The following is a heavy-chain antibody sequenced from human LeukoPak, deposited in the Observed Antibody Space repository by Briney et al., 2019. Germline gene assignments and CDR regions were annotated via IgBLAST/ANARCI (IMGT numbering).Heavy chain of an antibody. CDR1: GFTFSSFT. Sequence: PGGSLRLSCAASGFTFSSFTMNWVRQAPGKGLEWVSSISSTSTYIHYADSVKGRFTISRDNAKNSLYLQMNSLRAEDTAVYYCAKDGDSSGWYYFDYWGQGTLVTVSS. CDR3: AKDGDSSGWYYFDY. V-gene: IGHV3-21*01. D-gene: IGHD6-19*01. CDR2: ISSTSTYI. J-gene: IGHJ4*02.